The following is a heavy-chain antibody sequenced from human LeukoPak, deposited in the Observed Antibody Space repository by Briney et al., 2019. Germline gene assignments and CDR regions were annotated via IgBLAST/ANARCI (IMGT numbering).Heavy chain of an antibody. V-gene: IGHV3-23*01. CDR1: GFTFSSYS. CDR2: ISDSGANT. D-gene: IGHD3-3*01. CDR3: AKSRLSGINDAFDI. Sequence: GGSLRLSCAASGFTFSSYSMSWVRQAPGKGLEWVSIISDSGANTYYADSVRGRFTISRDNSKNTLYLQMNSLRAEDTALYYCAKSRLSGINDAFDIWGQGTMVTVSS. J-gene: IGHJ3*02.